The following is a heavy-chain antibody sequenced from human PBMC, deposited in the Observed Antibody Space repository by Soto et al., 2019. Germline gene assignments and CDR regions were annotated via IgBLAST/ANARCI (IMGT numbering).Heavy chain of an antibody. V-gene: IGHV3-66*01. J-gene: IGHJ3*01. D-gene: IGHD2-21*01. CDR2: LYSGAGT. CDR3: ARECGGDCTKAFDL. CDR1: GFTVSSNY. Sequence: QLVDSGGGLVQPGGSLRLSCAASGFTVSSNYMNWVRQAPGKGLEWLSVLYSGAGTYYADSVKDRFTISRDNSKNTLYLQLNSLRAEDTAIYYCARECGGDCTKAFDLGGQGTMVTVSP.